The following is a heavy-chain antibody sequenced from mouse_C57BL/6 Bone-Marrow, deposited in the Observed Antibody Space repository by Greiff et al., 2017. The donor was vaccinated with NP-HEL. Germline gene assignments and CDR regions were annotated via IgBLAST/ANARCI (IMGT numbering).Heavy chain of an antibody. D-gene: IGHD2-1*01. CDR3: AREGFYGNYAWFAY. CDR1: GYTFTDYY. V-gene: IGHV1-76*01. Sequence: QVQLKESGAELVRPGASVKLSCKASGYTFTDYYINWVKQRPGQGLEWIARIYPGSGNTYYNEKFKGKATLTAEKSSSTAYMQLSSLTSEDSAVYFCAREGFYGNYAWFAYWGQGTLVTVSA. J-gene: IGHJ3*01. CDR2: IYPGSGNT.